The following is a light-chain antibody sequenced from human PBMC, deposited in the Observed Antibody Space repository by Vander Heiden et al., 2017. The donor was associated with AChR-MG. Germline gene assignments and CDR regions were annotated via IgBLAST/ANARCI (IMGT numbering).Light chain of an antibody. V-gene: IGLV3-21*02. CDR2: YSS. Sequence: SYVLTQAPSVSVAAGQTARITCGGNNIGSNHVPWYQQSTGKAPVLDVFYSSRRHSGIPERFCGSNSGNTATLTISRGEAGDDADYYCQVWDSSSAHSVFGTATKVTVL. CDR1: NIGSNH. J-gene: IGLJ1*01. CDR3: QVWDSSSAHSV.